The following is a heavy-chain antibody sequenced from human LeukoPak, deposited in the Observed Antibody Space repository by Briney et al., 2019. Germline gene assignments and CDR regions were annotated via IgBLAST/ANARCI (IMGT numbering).Heavy chain of an antibody. J-gene: IGHJ3*02. CDR2: IYNDSRT. D-gene: IGHD3-22*01. Sequence: GGSLRLSCAASGFTVNNKYMTWVRQAPGKGLEWVSLIYNDSRTYYADSVKGRCTISRDNLKNVLYLQMNSLKVENTALYYCARGLFLSGYLDAFDIWGQGTVVTVSS. CDR3: ARGLFLSGYLDAFDI. V-gene: IGHV3-53*01. CDR1: GFTVNNKY.